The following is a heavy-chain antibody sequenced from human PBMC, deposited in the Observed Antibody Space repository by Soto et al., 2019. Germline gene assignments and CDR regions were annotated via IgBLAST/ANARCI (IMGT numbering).Heavy chain of an antibody. CDR1: GFTFSGSS. J-gene: IGHJ4*02. D-gene: IGHD3-9*01. CDR2: IRSKANSYAT. CDR3: TRVTETGFPFDY. V-gene: IGHV3-73*02. Sequence: EVQLVESGGGLVQPGGSLKLSCAASGFTFSGSSMHWVHQASGKGLEWIGHIRSKANSYATAYAASVKGRFTISRDDSKNTAYLQMNSLKSEDTAVYYCTRVTETGFPFDYWGQGTLVTVSS.